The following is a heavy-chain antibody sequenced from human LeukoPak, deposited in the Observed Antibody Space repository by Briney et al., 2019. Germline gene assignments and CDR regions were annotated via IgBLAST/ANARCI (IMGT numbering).Heavy chain of an antibody. J-gene: IGHJ4*02. CDR1: GFTFSSYT. CDR3: AKDMGYCSSATCYGLDY. Sequence: GGSLRLSCAASGFTFSSYTMTWVRQAPGKGLEWVSTVSGGGGTTYYADSVKGRFTISRDNSKNTLFLQMNSLRAEDTAIYYCAKDMGYCSSATCYGLDYWGQGTLVTVSS. CDR2: VSGGGGTT. D-gene: IGHD2-2*01. V-gene: IGHV3-23*01.